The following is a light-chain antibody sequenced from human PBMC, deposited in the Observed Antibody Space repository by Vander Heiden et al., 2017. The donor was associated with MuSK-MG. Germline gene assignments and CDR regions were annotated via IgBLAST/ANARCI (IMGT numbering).Light chain of an antibody. CDR3: MQTLQTPLT. CDR1: QSLLHSNGYNY. Sequence: DIVMTQSPLSLPVTPGEAASISCRSSQSLLHSNGYNYLDWYLQKPGQSPQLLIYLGSSRASGVPDRFSGSESGTDFTLKISRVEAEDVGVYYCMQTLQTPLTFGGGTKVEIK. J-gene: IGKJ4*01. V-gene: IGKV2-28*01. CDR2: LGS.